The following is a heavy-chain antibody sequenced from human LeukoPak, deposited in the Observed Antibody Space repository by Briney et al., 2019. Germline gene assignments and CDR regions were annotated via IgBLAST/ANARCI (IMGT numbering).Heavy chain of an antibody. Sequence: GGSLRLSCAASGFTFSTYAMSWVRQAPGKGLEWVSLLSASGGSTYYADSVKGRFTISRDNSKNTLYLQMNSLRVEDTALYHCVKPPVISISDLDYWGQGTLFRASS. CDR2: LSASGGST. CDR1: GFTFSTYA. CDR3: VKPPVISISDLDY. J-gene: IGHJ4*02. V-gene: IGHV3-23*01. D-gene: IGHD2-21*01.